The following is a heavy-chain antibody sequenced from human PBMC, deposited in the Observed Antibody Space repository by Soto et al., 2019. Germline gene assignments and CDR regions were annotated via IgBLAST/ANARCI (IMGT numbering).Heavy chain of an antibody. J-gene: IGHJ5*02. CDR2: ISYDGSNK. CDR1: GFTFSNYA. CDR3: ARGLEYTTSSGQEFDP. V-gene: IGHV3-30-3*01. Sequence: GGSLRLSCAVSGFTFSNYAMHWVRQAPGKGLEWVALISYDGSNKYYADSVKSRFTISRDNSKNTLYLQMNSLRAEDTAVYYCARGLEYTTSSGQEFDPWGQGTLVTVSS. D-gene: IGHD6-6*01.